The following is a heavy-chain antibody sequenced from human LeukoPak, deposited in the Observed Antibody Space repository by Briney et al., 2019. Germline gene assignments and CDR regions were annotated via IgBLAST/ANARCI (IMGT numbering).Heavy chain of an antibody. CDR1: GFTFSSYA. CDR3: ANRVGYCSGGSCYSAGAYFDY. CDR2: ISGGGGST. V-gene: IGHV3-23*01. Sequence: GGSLRLSCAASGFTFSSYAMSWVRQAPGKGLEWVSAISGGGGSTYYADSVKGRFTISRDNSKNTLYLQMNSLRAEDTVVYYCANRVGYCSGGSCYSAGAYFDYWGQGTLVTVSS. D-gene: IGHD2-15*01. J-gene: IGHJ4*02.